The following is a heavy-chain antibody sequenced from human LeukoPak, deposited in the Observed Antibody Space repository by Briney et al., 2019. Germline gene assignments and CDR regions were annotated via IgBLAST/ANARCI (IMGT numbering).Heavy chain of an antibody. CDR1: GFPFSSYW. CDR3: ARLDFWRGYPSYYYYYYMDV. D-gene: IGHD3-3*01. J-gene: IGHJ6*03. V-gene: IGHV3-7*01. CDR2: IKQDGSEK. Sequence: GGSLRLSCAASGFPFSSYWMSWVRQAPGKGLEWVANIKQDGSEKYYVDSVKGRFTISRDNAKNSLYLQMNSLRAEDTAVYYCARLDFWRGYPSYYYYYYMDVWGKGTTVTVSS.